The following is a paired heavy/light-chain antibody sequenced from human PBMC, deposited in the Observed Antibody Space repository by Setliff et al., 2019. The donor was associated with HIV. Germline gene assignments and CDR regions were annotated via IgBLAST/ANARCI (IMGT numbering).Heavy chain of an antibody. D-gene: IGHD2-21*02. CDR1: GYTFTGYY. CDR2: INPNSGGT. J-gene: IGHJ6*02. Sequence: QVQLVQSGAEVKKPGASVKVSCKASGYTFTGYYMHWVRQAPGQGLEWMGWINPNSGGTNYAQKFQGRVTMTRDTSISTAYMELSRLRSDDTAVYYCARDRCGGDCYEYYYYYYGMDVWGQGTTVTVSS. CDR3: ARDRCGGDCYEYYYYYYGMDV. V-gene: IGHV1-2*02.
Light chain of an antibody. CDR1: QSLLHSNGYNY. V-gene: IGKV2-28*01. J-gene: IGKJ4*01. CDR2: LGS. CDR3: MQALQTPRT. Sequence: DIVMTQSPLSLPVTPGEPASISCRSSQSLLHSNGYNYLDWYLQKPGQSPQLLIYLGSNRASGVPDRFSGSGSGTDFTLKISRVEAEDVGVYYCMQALQTPRTFGGGTKVEIK.